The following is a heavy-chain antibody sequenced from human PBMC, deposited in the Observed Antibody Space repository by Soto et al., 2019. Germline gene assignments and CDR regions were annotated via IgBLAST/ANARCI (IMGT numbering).Heavy chain of an antibody. J-gene: IGHJ4*02. CDR2: IYYSGST. CDR3: ARAPNSWYVYFDY. Sequence: SETLSLTCSVSGGSISSGGNYWSWIRQHPGKGLEWIGYIYYSGSTYYNPSLKSRVTISVDTSKNQFSLKLSSVTAADTAVYFCARAPNSWYVYFDYWGQGTLVTVSS. D-gene: IGHD6-13*01. V-gene: IGHV4-31*02. CDR1: GGSISSGGNY.